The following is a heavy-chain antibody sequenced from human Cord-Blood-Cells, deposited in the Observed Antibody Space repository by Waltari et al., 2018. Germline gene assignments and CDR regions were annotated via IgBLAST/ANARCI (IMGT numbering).Heavy chain of an antibody. D-gene: IGHD7-27*01. V-gene: IGHV1-69*06. CDR3: ARVLTGDRRGAFDI. CDR1: GGTFSSYA. J-gene: IGHJ3*02. Sequence: QVQLVQSGAEVKKPGSSVKVSCKASGGTFSSYAISWVRQAPGQGLEWMGGIITIFGTANYAQKFQGRVTITADKSTSTAYMELSSLRSEDTAVYYCARVLTGDRRGAFDIWGQGTMVTVSS. CDR2: IITIFGTA.